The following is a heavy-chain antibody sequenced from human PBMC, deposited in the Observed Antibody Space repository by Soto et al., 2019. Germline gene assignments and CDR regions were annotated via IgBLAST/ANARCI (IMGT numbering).Heavy chain of an antibody. CDR2: TSGSGDTT. J-gene: IGHJ4*02. D-gene: IGHD5-12*01. CDR3: AKMVHGGYVSYFDS. V-gene: IGHV3-23*01. CDR1: GFTFTSYA. Sequence: GSLRLSCEASGFTFTSYAMSWVRQAPGKGLEWVSATSGSGDTTYYADSVKGRFTISRDSSEKRLYLQMNSLRAEDTAVYYCAKMVHGGYVSYFDSWGQGTLVTVSS.